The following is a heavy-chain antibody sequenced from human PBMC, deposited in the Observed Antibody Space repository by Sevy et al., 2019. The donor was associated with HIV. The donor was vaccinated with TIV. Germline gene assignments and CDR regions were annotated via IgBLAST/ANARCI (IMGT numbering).Heavy chain of an antibody. Sequence: ASVKVSCKASGYTFTGYYMHWVRQAPGQGLEWMGRINPNSGGTNYAQKFQGRVTMTRDTSISTAYMELSRLRSDDTAVYYWARDPSIWSGYDNWFDPWGQGTLVTVSS. J-gene: IGHJ5*02. CDR1: GYTFTGYY. D-gene: IGHD3-3*01. CDR3: ARDPSIWSGYDNWFDP. CDR2: INPNSGGT. V-gene: IGHV1-2*06.